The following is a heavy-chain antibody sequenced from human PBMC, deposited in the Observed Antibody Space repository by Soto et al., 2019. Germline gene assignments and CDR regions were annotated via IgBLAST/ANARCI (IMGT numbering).Heavy chain of an antibody. J-gene: IGHJ4*02. CDR3: ERGGPSGYYYYFDF. V-gene: IGHV4-39*01. Sequence: SETLSLTCTVSGVSLSRSGYYWGWIRQSPGKGLEWIGSIYSIGGAFYHPSLKRRVSISVDTSTNRIFLDLSSVSAADTATYYCERGGPSGYYYYFDFWGQGTLVTVSS. D-gene: IGHD3-22*01. CDR1: GVSLSRSGYY. CDR2: IYSIGGA.